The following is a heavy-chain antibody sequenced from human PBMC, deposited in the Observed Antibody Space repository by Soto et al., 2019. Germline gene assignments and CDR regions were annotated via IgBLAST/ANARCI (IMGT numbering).Heavy chain of an antibody. CDR1: GGSISSSSYY. CDR3: ARHDGVPALAFYYYYMDV. V-gene: IGHV4-39*01. D-gene: IGHD2-2*01. Sequence: SETLSLTCTVSGGSISSSSYYWGWIRQPPGKGLEWIGSIYYSGSTYYNPSLKSRVTISVDTSKNQFSLKLSSVTAADTAVYYCARHDGVPALAFYYYYMDVWGKGTTVTVSS. J-gene: IGHJ6*03. CDR2: IYYSGST.